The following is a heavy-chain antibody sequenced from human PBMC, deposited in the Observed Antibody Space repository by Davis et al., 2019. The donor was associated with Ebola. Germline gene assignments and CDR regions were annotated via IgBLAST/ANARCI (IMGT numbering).Heavy chain of an antibody. D-gene: IGHD3-16*02. CDR2: INHSGST. Sequence: SETLSLTCAVYGGSFSGYYWSWIRQPPGKGLEWIGEINHSGSTNYNPSLKSRVTISVDTSKNQFSLKLSSVTAADTAVYYCARVVLRTSISFAPNFDSWGQGTLVTVSS. CDR3: ARVVLRTSISFAPNFDS. V-gene: IGHV4-34*01. CDR1: GGSFSGYY. J-gene: IGHJ4*02.